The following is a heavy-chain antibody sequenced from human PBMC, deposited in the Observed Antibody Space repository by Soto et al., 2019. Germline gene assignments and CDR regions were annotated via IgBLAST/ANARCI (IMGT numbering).Heavy chain of an antibody. V-gene: IGHV4-34*02. CDR1: GGSFSGYY. CDR3: AREGIKGIWFDP. CDR2: INHSEST. J-gene: IGHJ5*02. D-gene: IGHD6-13*01. Sequence: QVQLQQWGAGLLKPSETLSLTCAVYGGSFSGYYWSWIRQPPGKGLEWIGEINHSESTNYNPSLKSRVTISVDTSKNQFSLKLNSVTAADTAVYYCAREGIKGIWFDPWGQGTLVTVSS.